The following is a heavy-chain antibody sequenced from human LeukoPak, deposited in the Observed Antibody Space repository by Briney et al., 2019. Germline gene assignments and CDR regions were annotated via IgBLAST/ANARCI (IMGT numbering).Heavy chain of an antibody. V-gene: IGHV3-48*02. CDR3: ARGQPRIAVAGQTDY. CDR2: ISSSSTTI. Sequence: GGSLRLSCSASGFTFSSYVMHWVRQAPGKGLEWVSYISSSSTTIYYADSVKGRFTISRDNAKNSLYLQMNSLRDEDTAVYYCARGQPRIAVAGQTDYWGQGTLVTVSS. D-gene: IGHD6-19*01. J-gene: IGHJ4*02. CDR1: GFTFSSYV.